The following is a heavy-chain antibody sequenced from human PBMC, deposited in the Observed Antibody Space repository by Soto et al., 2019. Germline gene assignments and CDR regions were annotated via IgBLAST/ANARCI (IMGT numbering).Heavy chain of an antibody. CDR1: GDTFSSYA. CDR3: ARAVSTKTAPIDY. CDR2: ITPSSGST. D-gene: IGHD4-17*01. J-gene: IGHJ4*02. Sequence: ASVKVYCKASGDTFSSYAISWVRQDRGQGLEWMGSITPSSGSTRYEQKFQDRVTMTRDTSTSTVYMELGSLRSEDTAVYYCARAVSTKTAPIDYWGQGTLVTVSS. V-gene: IGHV1-46*01.